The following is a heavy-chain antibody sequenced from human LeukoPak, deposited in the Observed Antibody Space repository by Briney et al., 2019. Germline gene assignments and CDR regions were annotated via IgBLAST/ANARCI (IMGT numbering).Heavy chain of an antibody. CDR2: IYPDDSDA. CDR3: ARYRGYGGDYDY. V-gene: IGHV5-51*01. J-gene: IGHJ4*02. Sequence: GESLKISCKGSGYTFHNYWIAWVRQMPGKGLEWMGIIYPDDSDARYSPSFQGQVSISADKSITTAYLQWSSLKASDTAMYYCARYRGYGGDYDYWGQGTLVTVSS. CDR1: GYTFHNYW. D-gene: IGHD5-12*01.